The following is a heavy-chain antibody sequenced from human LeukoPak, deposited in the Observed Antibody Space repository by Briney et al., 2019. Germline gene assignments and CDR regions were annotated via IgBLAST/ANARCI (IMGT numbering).Heavy chain of an antibody. CDR1: GGSISSNS. CDR3: ARDSSTVTTRHFDY. V-gene: IGHV4-4*08. J-gene: IGHJ4*02. D-gene: IGHD4-17*01. CDR2: IYNSGIT. Sequence: SETLSLTCNVSGGSISSNSWNWIRQPPGKGLEWIGYIYNSGITNYNPSLKSRVTISVDTSKNQFSLRLSSVTAADTAVYYCARDSSTVTTRHFDYWGQGTLVTVSS.